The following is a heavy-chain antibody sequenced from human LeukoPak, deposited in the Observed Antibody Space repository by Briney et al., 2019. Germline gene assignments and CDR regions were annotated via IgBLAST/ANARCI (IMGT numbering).Heavy chain of an antibody. J-gene: IGHJ4*02. Sequence: SVKVSCKASRGTFSSYTIRWVRQAPAQGLEWMGGIISILGMANYAQKFQGRVTITADKSTNTPYMELSSLRSGDTAVYYCASSYFGELLYPLEYWGQGTLVTVSS. V-gene: IGHV1-69*10. CDR3: ASSYFGELLYPLEY. CDR2: IISILGMA. D-gene: IGHD3-10*01. CDR1: RGTFSSYT.